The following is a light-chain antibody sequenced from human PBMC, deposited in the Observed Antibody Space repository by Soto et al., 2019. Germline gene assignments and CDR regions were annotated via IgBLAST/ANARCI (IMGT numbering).Light chain of an antibody. J-gene: IGLJ1*01. CDR1: SSDVGAYNY. CDR3: SSYGGNNNYV. CDR2: EVS. Sequence: QSVLTQPPSASGSPGQSVTISCTGTSSDVGAYNYVSWYQQHPGKVPKLMIYEVSKRPSGVPDRFSGSKSGKTASLTVSGLQAEDEADYYCSSYGGNNNYVFGTGTKVTV. V-gene: IGLV2-8*01.